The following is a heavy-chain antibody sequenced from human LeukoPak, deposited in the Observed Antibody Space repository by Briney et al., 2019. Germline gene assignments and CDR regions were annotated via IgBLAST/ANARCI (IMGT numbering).Heavy chain of an antibody. V-gene: IGHV4-38-2*02. CDR1: GFSLTIGYF. J-gene: IGHJ4*02. Sequence: SETLSLTCNVSGFSLTIGYFWGWVRQPPGKGLEWIGGIFHSGSVYYNPSLKSRVTISVDPSKNRFSLKLTSVTAADTAVYYCARVVASTSIDSWGQGTLVTVSS. CDR2: IFHSGSV. D-gene: IGHD2-15*01. CDR3: ARVVASTSIDS.